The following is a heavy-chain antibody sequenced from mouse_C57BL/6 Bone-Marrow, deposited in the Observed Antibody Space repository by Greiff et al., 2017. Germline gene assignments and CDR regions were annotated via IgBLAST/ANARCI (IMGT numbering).Heavy chain of an antibody. CDR3: ARIYPIYYYGSSYGFAY. D-gene: IGHD1-1*01. Sequence: QVTLKESGPGILQPSQTLSLTCSFSGFSLSTFGMGVGWIRQPSGKGLEWLAHIWWDDAKYYNPALKSRLTISKDTSKNQVFLKIANVDTADTATYYCARIYPIYYYGSSYGFAYWGQGTLVTVSA. V-gene: IGHV8-8*01. J-gene: IGHJ3*01. CDR2: IWWDDAK. CDR1: GFSLSTFGMG.